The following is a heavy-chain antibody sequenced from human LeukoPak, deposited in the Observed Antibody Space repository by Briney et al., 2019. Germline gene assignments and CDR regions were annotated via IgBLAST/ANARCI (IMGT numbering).Heavy chain of an antibody. CDR3: AKDLFGGPARAFFDY. V-gene: IGHV3-23*01. CDR1: GGSISSYY. J-gene: IGHJ4*02. CDR2: ISGSGGYA. D-gene: IGHD3-16*01. Sequence: SSETLSLTCTVSGGSISSYYWSWVRQAPGKGLEWVSSISGSGGYAYYANSVKGRFITSRDNSKNTLYLQMNSLRAEDTAVYYCAKDLFGGPARAFFDYWGQGTLVTVSS.